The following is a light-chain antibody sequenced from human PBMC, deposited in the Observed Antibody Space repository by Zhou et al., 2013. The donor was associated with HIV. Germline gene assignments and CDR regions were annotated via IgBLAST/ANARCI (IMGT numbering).Light chain of an antibody. CDR1: RSVSSS. V-gene: IGKV3-15*01. CDR3: QQYSEWPYFA. J-gene: IGKJ3*01. Sequence: EIVLTQSPATLSVSPGERVTLSCTTSRSVSSSLAWYQQKPGQAPRLLIYEASTRATIIPPRFSGSGSGTEFTLTITTLQSEDFAIYYCQQYSEWPYFAFGPGTRVEI. CDR2: EAS.